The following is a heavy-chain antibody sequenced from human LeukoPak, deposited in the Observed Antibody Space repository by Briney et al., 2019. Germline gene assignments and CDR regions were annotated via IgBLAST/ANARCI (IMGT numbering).Heavy chain of an antibody. Sequence: PSETLSLTCAVYGGSFSGYYWSWIRQPPGKGLEWIGEINHSGSTNYNPSLKSRVTISVDTSKNQFSLKLSSVTAADTAVYYCARGSGWFGTNYFDYWGQGTLVTVPS. CDR1: GGSFSGYY. V-gene: IGHV4-34*01. CDR3: ARGSGWFGTNYFDY. CDR2: INHSGST. D-gene: IGHD3-10*01. J-gene: IGHJ4*02.